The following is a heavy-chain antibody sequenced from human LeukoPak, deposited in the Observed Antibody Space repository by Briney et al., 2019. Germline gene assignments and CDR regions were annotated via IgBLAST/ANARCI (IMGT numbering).Heavy chain of an antibody. CDR3: ARELAAAGTNRYYYYYYGMDV. D-gene: IGHD6-13*01. Sequence: SETLSLTCTVSGGSISSYYWSWIRQPPGKGLEWIGTIYYSGSTKNNPSLKSRVTISVDTSKNQFSLKLSSVTAADTAVYYCARELAAAGTNRYYYYYYGMDVWGQGTTVTVSS. J-gene: IGHJ6*02. CDR1: GGSISSYY. CDR2: IYYSGST. V-gene: IGHV4-59*01.